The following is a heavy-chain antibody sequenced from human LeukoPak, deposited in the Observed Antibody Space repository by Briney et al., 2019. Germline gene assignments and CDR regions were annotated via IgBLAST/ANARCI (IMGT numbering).Heavy chain of an antibody. CDR2: INSNSGGT. J-gene: IGHJ5*01. Sequence: ASVKVSCKASGYTFTGYYIHWVRQAPGRGLEWMGWINSNSGGTNYEQRLQGRVTLTRDTSTSTAYMELSSLTYDDTAVYYCARDWAGFGSGWYDFWGQGTLVTVSS. CDR1: GYTFTGYY. D-gene: IGHD6-19*01. CDR3: ARDWAGFGSGWYDF. V-gene: IGHV1-2*02.